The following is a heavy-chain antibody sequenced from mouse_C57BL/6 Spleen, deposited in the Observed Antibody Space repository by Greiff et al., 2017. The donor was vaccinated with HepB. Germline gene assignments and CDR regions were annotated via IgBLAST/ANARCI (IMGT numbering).Heavy chain of an antibody. CDR3: ARDYLFDY. J-gene: IGHJ2*01. Sequence: EVKLMESGGGLVKPGGSLKLSCAASGFTFSSYAMSWVRQTPEKRLEWVATISDGGSYTYYPDNVKGRFTISRDNAKNNLYLQMSHLKSEDTAMYYCARDYLFDYWGQGTTLTVSS. CDR2: ISDGGSYT. V-gene: IGHV5-4*01. D-gene: IGHD5-1*01. CDR1: GFTFSSYA.